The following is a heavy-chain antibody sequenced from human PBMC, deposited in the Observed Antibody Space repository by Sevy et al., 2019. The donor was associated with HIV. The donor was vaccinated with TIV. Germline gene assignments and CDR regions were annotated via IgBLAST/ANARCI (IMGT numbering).Heavy chain of an antibody. D-gene: IGHD3-9*01. Sequence: GGSLRLSCAVSGIIFTTSGMHWVRQARGKGLEWVAVISYDGRNKFYGDSVKGRFTISRDNSKNILYLQMNSLRVEDTAVYYCAKDFTGYNGMDVWGQGTMVTVSS. CDR3: AKDFTGYNGMDV. J-gene: IGHJ6*02. CDR2: ISYDGRNK. CDR1: GIIFTTSG. V-gene: IGHV3-30*18.